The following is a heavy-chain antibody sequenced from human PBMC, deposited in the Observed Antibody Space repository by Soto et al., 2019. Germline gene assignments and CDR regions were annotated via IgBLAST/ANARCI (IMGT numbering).Heavy chain of an antibody. J-gene: IGHJ3*01. V-gene: IGHV3-23*01. D-gene: IGHD3-16*02. Sequence: PGGSLRFSCASSGFTLSMSAVNWVRQAPGKGLEWVSYISDSGDRTYYADSVKGRFTISRDRSKNTVSLQMDSLRAEDTAVYYCAKDRGIIVKAGDAFDVWGQGTKVTVSS. CDR3: AKDRGIIVKAGDAFDV. CDR2: ISDSGDRT. CDR1: GFTLSMSA.